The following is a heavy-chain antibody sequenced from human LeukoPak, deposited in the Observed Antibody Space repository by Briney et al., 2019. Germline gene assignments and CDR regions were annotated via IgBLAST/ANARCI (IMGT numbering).Heavy chain of an antibody. Sequence: PGGSLRLSCAASGYTFSSYWMSWVRQAPGKGLEWVANIKQDGSEKYYVDSVKGRFTISRDNAKNSLYLQMNSPRAEDTAVYYCARDHSSGYIDYWGQGTLVTVSS. V-gene: IGHV3-7*01. CDR3: ARDHSSGYIDY. J-gene: IGHJ4*02. D-gene: IGHD3-22*01. CDR2: IKQDGSEK. CDR1: GYTFSSYW.